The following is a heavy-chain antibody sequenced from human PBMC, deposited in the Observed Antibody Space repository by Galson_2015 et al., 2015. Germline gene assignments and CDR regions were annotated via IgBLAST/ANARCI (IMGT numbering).Heavy chain of an antibody. CDR1: GFTFSDYS. Sequence: SLRLSCAASGFTFSDYSMNWVRQAPGKGLEWVSSISSGSSYIYYADSLKGRFTISRDNAKSSLYLQMSSLRAEDAAMYYCARGLGVAPTTPADYWGQGTLVTVSA. CDR3: ARGLGVAPTTPADY. D-gene: IGHD6-13*01. J-gene: IGHJ4*02. CDR2: ISSGSSYI. V-gene: IGHV3-21*01.